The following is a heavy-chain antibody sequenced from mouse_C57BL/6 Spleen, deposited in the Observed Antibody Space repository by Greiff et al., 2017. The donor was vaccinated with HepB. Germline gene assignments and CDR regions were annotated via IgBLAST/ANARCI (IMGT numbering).Heavy chain of an antibody. V-gene: IGHV3-6*01. Sequence: VQLQESGPGLVKPSQSLSLTCSVTGYSITSGYYWNWIRQFPGNKLEWMGYISYDGSNNYNPSLKNRISITRDTSKNQFFLKLNSVTTEDTATYYCARRGYDYDRYAMDYWGQGTSVTVSS. CDR2: ISYDGSN. J-gene: IGHJ4*01. CDR3: ARRGYDYDRYAMDY. D-gene: IGHD2-4*01. CDR1: GYSITSGYY.